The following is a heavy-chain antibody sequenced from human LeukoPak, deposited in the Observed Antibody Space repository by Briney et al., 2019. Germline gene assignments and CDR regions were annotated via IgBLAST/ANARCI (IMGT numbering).Heavy chain of an antibody. V-gene: IGHV1-46*01. D-gene: IGHD3-10*01. J-gene: IGHJ4*02. CDR3: ARQGVRGVPAFDY. CDR1: GYTFTNYY. Sequence: ASVKVSCKASGYTFTNYYIHWVRQAPGQGLEWMGIINPSGSSTSYAQKFQGRVTMTRDTSTSTVYMELSSLRSEDTAVYYCARQGVRGVPAFDYWGQGTLVTVSS. CDR2: INPSGSST.